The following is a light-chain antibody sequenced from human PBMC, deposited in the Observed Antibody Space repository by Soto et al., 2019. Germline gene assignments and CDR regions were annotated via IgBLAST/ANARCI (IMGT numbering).Light chain of an antibody. CDR2: AVS. CDR1: SSDVGLYDY. V-gene: IGLV2-14*01. CDR3: SSYTSDSSYV. Sequence: QYTRSQPASVSWSPGHSITISCTGTSSDVGLYDYVSWYQQHPGKAPQLMIYAVSNRPSGVSNRFSASKSGNTASLFISGLQAEEEADYYCSSYTSDSSYVFGSGTKVTVL. J-gene: IGLJ1*01.